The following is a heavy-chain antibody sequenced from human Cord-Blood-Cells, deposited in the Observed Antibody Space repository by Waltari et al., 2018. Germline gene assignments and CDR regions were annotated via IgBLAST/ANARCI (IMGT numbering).Heavy chain of an antibody. CDR1: GGSFRGYY. D-gene: IGHD6-13*01. CDR2: INHSGST. Sequence: QVQLQQWGAGLLKPSETLSLTCAVYGGSFRGYYWSWIRKPPGKGLEWIGEINHSGSTNYNPSLKSRVTISVDTSKNQFSLKLSSVTAADTAVYYCARGWGIGSSWYWGAEYFQHWGQGTLVTVSS. J-gene: IGHJ1*01. CDR3: ARGWGIGSSWYWGAEYFQH. V-gene: IGHV4-34*01.